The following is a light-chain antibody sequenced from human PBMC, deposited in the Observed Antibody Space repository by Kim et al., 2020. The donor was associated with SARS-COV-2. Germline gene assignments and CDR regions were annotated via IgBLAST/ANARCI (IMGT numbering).Light chain of an antibody. CDR1: QSISTW. J-gene: IGKJ2*01. V-gene: IGKV1-5*03. CDR2: RAS. Sequence: SVGDRVTITCRASQSISTWLAWYQQKPGKAPKLLIYRASSLEGGVPSRFSGSGSGTEFTLTISSLQPDDFATYYCQQYNSYSYTFGQGTKLEIK. CDR3: QQYNSYSYT.